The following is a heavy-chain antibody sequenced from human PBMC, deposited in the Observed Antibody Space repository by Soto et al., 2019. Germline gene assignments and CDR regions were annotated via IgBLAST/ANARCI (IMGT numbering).Heavy chain of an antibody. D-gene: IGHD3-22*01. J-gene: IGHJ2*01. V-gene: IGHV3-53*02. Sequence: EVQLVETGGALIQPGGSLRLSCAASGFIVSSNYMTWVRQAPGKGLEWVSVIYSGGDTYYADSVKGRFTISRDNSKNTLYLQMNSLRAEDTAVYYCARRHYYYSSNTAHWYFDLWGRGTLLTVSS. CDR3: ARRHYYYSSNTAHWYFDL. CDR2: IYSGGDT. CDR1: GFIVSSNY.